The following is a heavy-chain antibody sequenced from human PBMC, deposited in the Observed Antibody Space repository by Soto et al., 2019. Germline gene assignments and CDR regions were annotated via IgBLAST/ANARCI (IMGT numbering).Heavy chain of an antibody. V-gene: IGHV4-39*01. CDR1: GVSISNSSYY. J-gene: IGHJ4*02. CDR2: IYYSGIT. Sequence: SETLSLTCTVSGVSISNSSYYWGWIRRPPGKGLEWIGTIYYSGITYYNPSLKSRVTISVDTSKNQFSLKLTSVTAANTAVYYCARHGSNWGQGTLVTVSS. CDR3: ARHGSN.